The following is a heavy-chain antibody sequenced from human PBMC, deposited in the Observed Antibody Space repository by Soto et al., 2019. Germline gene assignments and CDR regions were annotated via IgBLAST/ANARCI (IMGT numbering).Heavy chain of an antibody. CDR2: IYHSGST. CDR1: GGSISSGGYS. Sequence: SQTLSLTCAVSGGSISSGGYSRSWIRQPPGKGLEWIGYIYHSGSTNYNPSLKSRVTISVDTSKNQFSLKLSSVTAADTAVYYCATRYYYDSSGYYGFAFDIWGQGTMVTVSS. V-gene: IGHV4-30-2*01. J-gene: IGHJ3*02. CDR3: ATRYYYDSSGYYGFAFDI. D-gene: IGHD3-22*01.